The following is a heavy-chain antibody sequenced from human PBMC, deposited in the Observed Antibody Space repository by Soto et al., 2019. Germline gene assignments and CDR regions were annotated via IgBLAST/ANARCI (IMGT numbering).Heavy chain of an antibody. V-gene: IGHV3-23*01. J-gene: IGHJ5*02. CDR2: ISDGGGTT. D-gene: IGHD6-13*01. Sequence: GGSLRLSCAASGFPFSTYAMSWLRQTPGKGLEWVSGISDGGGTTYYVDSVKGRFTISRDNSKNTLYLEMTSLRADDTAVYYCAKTYRRQQQPVQYNWLDPWGQGTLVTVSS. CDR3: AKTYRRQQQPVQYNWLDP. CDR1: GFPFSTYA.